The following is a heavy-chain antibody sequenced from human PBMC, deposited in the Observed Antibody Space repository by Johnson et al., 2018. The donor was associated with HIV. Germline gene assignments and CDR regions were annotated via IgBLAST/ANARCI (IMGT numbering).Heavy chain of an antibody. CDR2: INWNGGRT. J-gene: IGHJ3*02. Sequence: VQLVESGGGVVRPGGSLRLSCAASGFTFDDYGISWVRQAPGKGLEWVSGINWNGGRTGYGDSVKGRFTISRDNSKNTLYLQMNSLRAEDTAVYYCARVKGAFDIWGQGTMVTVSS. CDR3: ARVKGAFDI. CDR1: GFTFDDYG. V-gene: IGHV3-20*04.